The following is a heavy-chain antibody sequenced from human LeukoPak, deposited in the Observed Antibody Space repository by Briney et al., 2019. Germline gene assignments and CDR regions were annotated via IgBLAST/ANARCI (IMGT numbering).Heavy chain of an antibody. J-gene: IGHJ6*03. CDR2: IYYSGST. D-gene: IGHD6-6*01. CDR3: ARDAYSSSSVYYYYYMDV. Sequence: SSETLSLTCTVSGGSISSYYWSWIRQPPGKGLEWIGYIYYSGSTNYNPSLKSRVTISVDTSKNQFSLKLSSETAADTAVYYCARDAYSSSSVYYYYYMDVWGKGTTVTVSS. V-gene: IGHV4-59*01. CDR1: GGSISSYY.